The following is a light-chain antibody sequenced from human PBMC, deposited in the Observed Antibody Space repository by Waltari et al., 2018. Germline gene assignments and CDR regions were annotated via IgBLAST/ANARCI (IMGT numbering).Light chain of an antibody. CDR2: DSS. Sequence: DIQMTQSPSSLSASIGDRVTNTCQASQNITNYLNWYQHKPGKAPNLLIYDSSSLETGVPSRFTGSGSATDFTFTISSLQPEDLATYYCQQYHNLPLTFGGGTKVEI. J-gene: IGKJ4*01. CDR1: QNITNY. CDR3: QQYHNLPLT. V-gene: IGKV1-33*01.